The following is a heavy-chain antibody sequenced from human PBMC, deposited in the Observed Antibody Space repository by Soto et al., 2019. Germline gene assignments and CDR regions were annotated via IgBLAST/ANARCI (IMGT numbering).Heavy chain of an antibody. CDR1: GFTFSSYG. CDR3: AKDGAPATMVRGVIIFDYFDY. Sequence: GGSLRLSCAASGFTFSSYGMHWVRQAPGKGLEWVSAISGSGGSTNYADSVKGRFTISRDNSKNTLYLQMNSLRAEDTAVYYCAKDGAPATMVRGVIIFDYFDYWGQGTLVTVSS. D-gene: IGHD3-10*01. J-gene: IGHJ4*02. CDR2: ISGSGGST. V-gene: IGHV3-23*01.